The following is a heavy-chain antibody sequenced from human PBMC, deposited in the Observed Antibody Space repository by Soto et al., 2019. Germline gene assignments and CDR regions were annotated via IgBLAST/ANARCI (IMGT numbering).Heavy chain of an antibody. J-gene: IGHJ4*02. Sequence: QVQLVESGGGVVQPGRSLRLSCAASGFTFSSYGMHWVRQAPGKGLEWVAVIWYDGSNKYYADSVKGRFTISRDNSKNTLYLQMNSLRAEDTAVYYCARDAVVPAAPHPDYWGQGTLVTVSS. D-gene: IGHD2-2*01. CDR3: ARDAVVPAAPHPDY. CDR1: GFTFSSYG. CDR2: IWYDGSNK. V-gene: IGHV3-33*01.